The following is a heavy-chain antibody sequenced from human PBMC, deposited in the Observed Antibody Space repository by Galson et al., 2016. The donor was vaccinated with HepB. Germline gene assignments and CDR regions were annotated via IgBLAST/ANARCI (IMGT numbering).Heavy chain of an antibody. D-gene: IGHD1-14*01. J-gene: IGHJ4*02. CDR2: VDRDGSVR. CDR3: ARDLDDPNPTNDYGDD. Sequence: SLRLSCAASGFKFSSYWMSWVRQAPGKGLEWVANVDRDGSVRLYGDSVKGRFTISRDNAKNSLYLQMNSLRAEDTAVYYCARDLDDPNPTNDYGDDWGQGTLVTVSS. CDR1: GFKFSSYW. V-gene: IGHV3-7*01.